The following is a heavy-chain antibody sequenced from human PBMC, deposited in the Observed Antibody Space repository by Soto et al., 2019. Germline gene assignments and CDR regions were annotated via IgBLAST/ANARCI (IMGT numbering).Heavy chain of an antibody. V-gene: IGHV1-18*01. D-gene: IGHD2-2*01. CDR1: GSTFTSYG. CDR2: ISAYNGNT. CDR3: ARDIPVVLAAIRPLYYYYGMDV. J-gene: IGHJ6*02. Sequence: GASVKVSSTASGSTFTSYGISWVRQAPGQGLEWMGWISAYNGNTNYAQKLQGRVTMTTDTSTSTAYMERRSLRSDDPAVYYLARDIPVVLAAIRPLYYYYGMDVWGQGTTGTVSS.